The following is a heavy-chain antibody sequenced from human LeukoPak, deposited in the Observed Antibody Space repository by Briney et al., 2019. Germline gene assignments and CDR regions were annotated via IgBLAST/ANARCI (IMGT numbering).Heavy chain of an antibody. Sequence: PGGSLRLSCAASGCTFSSYSMNWVRQAPAKGLEWVSSISSSSSYIYYADSVKGRFTISRDNAKNSLYLQMNSLRAEDTAVYYCTRVTAYYYDSSGYFDQWGQGTLVTVSS. D-gene: IGHD3-22*01. CDR3: TRVTAYYYDSSGYFDQ. CDR1: GCTFSSYS. J-gene: IGHJ4*02. CDR2: ISSSSSYI. V-gene: IGHV3-21*01.